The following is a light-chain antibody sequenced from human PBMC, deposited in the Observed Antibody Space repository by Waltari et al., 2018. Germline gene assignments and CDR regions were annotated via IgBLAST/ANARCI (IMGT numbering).Light chain of an antibody. V-gene: IGLV2-11*01. CDR3: CSYADTYTFEV. Sequence: QSALTQPRSVSGSPGQSVTISCTGTSSDVGGYNYVSWYQPHPGKAPKLIVYDVSKRPSGFHDRLSGLKSGNTASLTISGLQAEDEADYYCCSYADTYTFEVFGGGTKLTVL. CDR2: DVS. J-gene: IGLJ2*01. CDR1: SSDVGGYNY.